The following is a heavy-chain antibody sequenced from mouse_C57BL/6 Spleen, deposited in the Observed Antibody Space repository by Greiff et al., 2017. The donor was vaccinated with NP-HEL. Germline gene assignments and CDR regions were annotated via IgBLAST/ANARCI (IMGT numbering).Heavy chain of an antibody. V-gene: IGHV1-64*01. CDR3: ARSGTGGYYFDY. CDR1: GYTFTSYW. Sequence: QVQLQQSGAELVKPGASVKLSCKASGYTFTSYWMHWVKQRPGQGLEWIGMIHPNSGSTNYNEKFKSKATLTVDKSSSTAYMQLSSLTSEDSAVYYCARSGTGGYYFDYWGQGTTLTVSS. J-gene: IGHJ2*01. CDR2: IHPNSGST. D-gene: IGHD3-3*01.